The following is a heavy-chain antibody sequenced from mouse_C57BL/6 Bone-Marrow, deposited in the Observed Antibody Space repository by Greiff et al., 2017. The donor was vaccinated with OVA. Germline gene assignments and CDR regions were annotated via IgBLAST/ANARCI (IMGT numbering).Heavy chain of an antibody. CDR3: ARGGATVVGDY. Sequence: VQRVESGGGLVKPGGSLKLSCAASGFTFSSYAMSWVRQTPEKRLEWVATISDGGSYTYYPDNVKGRFTISRDNAKNNLYLQMSHLKSEDTAMYSCARGGATVVGDYWGQGTTLTVSS. V-gene: IGHV5-4*01. CDR2: ISDGGSYT. CDR1: GFTFSSYA. D-gene: IGHD1-1*01. J-gene: IGHJ2*01.